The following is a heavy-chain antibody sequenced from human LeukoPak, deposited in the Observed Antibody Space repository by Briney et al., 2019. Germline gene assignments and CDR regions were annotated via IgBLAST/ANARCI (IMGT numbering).Heavy chain of an antibody. Sequence: PSETLSLTCTVSGGSISSYYWSWIRQPPGKGLEWIGYIYYSGSTNYNPSLKSRVTISVDTSMNQFSLKLSSVTAADTAVYYCARGRSGYSSYDYYYYYMDVWGKGTTVTVSS. J-gene: IGHJ6*03. D-gene: IGHD3-3*01. CDR2: IYYSGST. V-gene: IGHV4-59*01. CDR3: ARGRSGYSSYDYYYYYMDV. CDR1: GGSISSYY.